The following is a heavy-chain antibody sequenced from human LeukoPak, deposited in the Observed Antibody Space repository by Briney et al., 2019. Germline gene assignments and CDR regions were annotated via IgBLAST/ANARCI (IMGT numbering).Heavy chain of an antibody. J-gene: IGHJ4*02. Sequence: GGSLRLSCAASGFTFSNYAMHWVRQAPGKGMECVSVINSNGNTTFYANSVKGRFTISRDNSKNTLYLQMGSLGADDMGVYYCARALYTANNLLFDCWGQGTQVTVSS. CDR3: ARALYTANNLLFDC. CDR1: GFTFSNYA. CDR2: INSNGNTT. V-gene: IGHV3-64*01. D-gene: IGHD1/OR15-1a*01.